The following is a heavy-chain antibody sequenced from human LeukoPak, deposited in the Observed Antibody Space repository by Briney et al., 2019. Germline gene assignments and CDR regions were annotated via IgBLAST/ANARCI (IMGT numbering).Heavy chain of an antibody. CDR1: GFTFSSYA. CDR2: NTSGGNT. J-gene: IGHJ4*02. D-gene: IGHD6-19*01. Sequence: GGALRLSCAASGFTFSSYAMTWVRQAPGKGLEGVSANTSGGNTDDADPVKGRFTISRDNSKNTLYLQVNSLRAEDTAVYYCAKGSGWYVWGQGPLVTVSS. CDR3: AKGSGWYV. V-gene: IGHV3-23*01.